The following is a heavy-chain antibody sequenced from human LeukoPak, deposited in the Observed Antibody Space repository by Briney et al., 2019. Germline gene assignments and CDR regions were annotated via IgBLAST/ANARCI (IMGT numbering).Heavy chain of an antibody. V-gene: IGHV1-69*13. Sequence: SVKVSCKASGGTFSSYAFSWVRQAPGQGLEWMGGIIPIVGTTNYAQMLQGRVTITADESTSTAYMELSSLRSEDTAVYYCAKGGYYYDSSGYSHLPDYWGQGTLVTVSA. D-gene: IGHD3-22*01. CDR3: AKGGYYYDSSGYSHLPDY. CDR2: IIPIVGTT. J-gene: IGHJ4*02. CDR1: GGTFSSYA.